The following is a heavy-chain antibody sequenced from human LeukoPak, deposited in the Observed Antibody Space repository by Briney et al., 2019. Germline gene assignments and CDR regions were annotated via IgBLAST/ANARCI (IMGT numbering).Heavy chain of an antibody. V-gene: IGHV3-11*06. D-gene: IGHD6-6*01. CDR3: ARDWMSSSYFDY. CDR2: ISGSSSYT. CDR1: GFTFSDYY. Sequence: GGSLRLSCAASGFTFSDYYMSWIRQAPGKGLEWVSYISGSSSYTKYADSVKGRFTISRDNAKNSLYLQMNSLRAEDTAVYYGARDWMSSSYFDYWGQGTLVTVSS. J-gene: IGHJ4*02.